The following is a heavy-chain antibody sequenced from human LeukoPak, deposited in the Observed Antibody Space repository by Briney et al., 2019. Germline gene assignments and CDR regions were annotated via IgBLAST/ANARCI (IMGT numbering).Heavy chain of an antibody. CDR2: ISSSSSYI. CDR3: AKENYGSGSVSFDH. D-gene: IGHD3-10*01. CDR1: GFTFSSYS. Sequence: GGFLRLSCAASGFTFSSYSMNWVRQAPGKGLEWVSSISSSSSYIYYAASVKGRFTISRDNSKNTLYLQMNRLRAEDTAVYYCAKENYGSGSVSFDHWGQGALVTVSS. J-gene: IGHJ4*02. V-gene: IGHV3-21*04.